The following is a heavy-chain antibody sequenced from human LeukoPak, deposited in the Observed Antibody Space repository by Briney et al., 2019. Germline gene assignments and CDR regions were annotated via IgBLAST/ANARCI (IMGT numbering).Heavy chain of an antibody. Sequence: HGKSLKISCKGSGYSFRSYWITWGRQMPGKGLEWVGRIDPSDSYTNYSPSLEGHVTISADKSISTAYLQWSSMKASDTAMYYCARLHPTYCPSGLCYWFDPWGQGTLVTVSS. CDR2: IDPSDSYT. J-gene: IGHJ5*02. CDR3: ARLHPTYCPSGLCYWFDP. V-gene: IGHV5-10-1*01. CDR1: GYSFRSYW. D-gene: IGHD2-8*01.